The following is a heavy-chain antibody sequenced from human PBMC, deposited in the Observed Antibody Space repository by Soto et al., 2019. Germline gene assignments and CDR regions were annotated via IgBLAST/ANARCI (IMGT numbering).Heavy chain of an antibody. CDR1: GGSLRGSY. V-gene: IGHV4-34*02. J-gene: IGHJ4*02. CDR2: VTHSGST. D-gene: IGHD2-21*01. CDR3: ARGHIPVYGPVPDYFDS. Sequence: QVHLQQWGAGLLKPSETLSLTRGVYGGSLRGSYWSWIRQPPGTALEWLGKVTHSGSTTFNPSLTSRVSVSVDTADNQFSLKLTSVTAAVTAVYYCARGHIPVYGPVPDYFDSWGQGTLVTVSS.